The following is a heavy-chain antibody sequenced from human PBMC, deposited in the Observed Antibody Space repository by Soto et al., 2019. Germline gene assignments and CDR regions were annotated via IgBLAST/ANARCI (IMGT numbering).Heavy chain of an antibody. Sequence: EVQLVESGGGLVKPGGSLRLSCAASGFTFSSYSMNWVRQAPGKGLEWVSSISSSSSYIYYADSVKGRFTISRDNAKKSLYLQMNSLGAEDTAVYYCARDIGLYCSGGSCYSCDYWGQGTLVTVSS. J-gene: IGHJ4*02. D-gene: IGHD2-15*01. V-gene: IGHV3-21*01. CDR3: ARDIGLYCSGGSCYSCDY. CDR2: ISSSSSYI. CDR1: GFTFSSYS.